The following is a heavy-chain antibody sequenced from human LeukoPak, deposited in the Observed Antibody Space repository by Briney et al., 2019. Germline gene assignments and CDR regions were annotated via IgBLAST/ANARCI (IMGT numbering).Heavy chain of an antibody. CDR3: ARQSGIAAAGTGRGYYFDY. V-gene: IGHV4-34*01. CDR2: INHSGST. Sequence: KPSETLSLTCAVYGGSFSGYYWSWIRQPPGKGLEWIGEINHSGSTNYNPSLKSRVTISVDTSKNQFSLELSSVTAADTAVYYCARQSGIAAAGTGRGYYFDYWGQGTLVTVSS. J-gene: IGHJ4*02. D-gene: IGHD6-13*01. CDR1: GGSFSGYY.